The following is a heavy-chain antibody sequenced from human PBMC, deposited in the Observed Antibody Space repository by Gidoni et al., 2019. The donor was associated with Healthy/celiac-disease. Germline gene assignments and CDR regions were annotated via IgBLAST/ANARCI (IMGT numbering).Heavy chain of an antibody. Sequence: QVQLVESGGAVVQPGRSLRLSCAASGFTFSSYAMHWARQAPGKGLEWVAVISHDGSNKYYAASVKGRFTISRDNSKNTLYLQMNSLRAEDTAVYYCARESYYYDSSGSYYYYYYGMDVWGQGTTVTVSS. D-gene: IGHD3-22*01. V-gene: IGHV3-30-3*01. CDR1: GFTFSSYA. CDR3: ARESYYYDSSGSYYYYYYGMDV. J-gene: IGHJ6*02. CDR2: ISHDGSNK.